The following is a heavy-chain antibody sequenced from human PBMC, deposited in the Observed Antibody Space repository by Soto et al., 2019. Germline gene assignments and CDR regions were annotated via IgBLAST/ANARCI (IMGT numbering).Heavy chain of an antibody. J-gene: IGHJ5*02. CDR1: GYTFTSYG. CDR3: ARAVITICASWFDP. D-gene: IGHD3-3*01. V-gene: IGHV1-18*01. CDR2: ISAYNGNT. Sequence: GASVRVSCKASGYTFTSYGISWVRQAPGQGLEWMGWISAYNGNTNYAQKLQGRVTMTTDTSTSTAYMELRSLRSDDTAVYYCARAVITICASWFDPWGQGTLVTVSS.